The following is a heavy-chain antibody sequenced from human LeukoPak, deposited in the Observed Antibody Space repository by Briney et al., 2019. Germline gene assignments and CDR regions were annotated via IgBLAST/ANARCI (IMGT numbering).Heavy chain of an antibody. CDR3: ARALSSLDAFDI. D-gene: IGHD6-13*01. Sequence: SGTLSLTCQVYDDSFSGYYWSCIRQPPGKGLEWIGGINHSGSTNYNPSLKSRVTISVDRSKNQFSLKLSSVTAADTAVYYCARALSSLDAFDIWGQGTMVTVSS. V-gene: IGHV4-34*01. CDR1: DDSFSGYY. J-gene: IGHJ3*02. CDR2: INHSGST.